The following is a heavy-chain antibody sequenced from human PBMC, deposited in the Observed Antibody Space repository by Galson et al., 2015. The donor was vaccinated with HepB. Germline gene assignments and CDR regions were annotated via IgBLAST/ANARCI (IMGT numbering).Heavy chain of an antibody. Sequence: SLRLSCAASGFTFSSYGMHWVRQAPGKGLEWVAVISYDGSNKYYADSVKGRFTISRDNSKNTLYLQMNSLRAEDTAVYYCAKDMRWWPKTGSLFDYWGQGTLVTVSS. J-gene: IGHJ4*02. CDR1: GFTFSSYG. CDR3: AKDMRWWPKTGSLFDY. CDR2: ISYDGSNK. V-gene: IGHV3-30*18. D-gene: IGHD2-15*01.